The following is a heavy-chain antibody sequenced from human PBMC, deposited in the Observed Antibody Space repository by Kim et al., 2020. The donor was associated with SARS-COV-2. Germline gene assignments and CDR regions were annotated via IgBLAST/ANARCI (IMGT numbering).Heavy chain of an antibody. J-gene: IGHJ6*02. V-gene: IGHV3-21*01. CDR3: AGPRFIAAAGPKDYYYYGMDV. CDR2: ISSSSSYI. Sequence: GGSLRLSCAASGFTFSSYSMNWVRQAPGKGLEWVSSISSSSSYIYYADSVKGRFTISRDNAKNSLYLQMNSLRAEDTAVYYCAGPRFIAAAGPKDYYYYGMDVWGQGTTVTVSS. CDR1: GFTFSSYS. D-gene: IGHD6-13*01.